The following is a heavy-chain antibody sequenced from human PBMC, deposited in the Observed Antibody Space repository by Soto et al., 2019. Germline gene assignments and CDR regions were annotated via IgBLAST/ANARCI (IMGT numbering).Heavy chain of an antibody. V-gene: IGHV3-15*01. D-gene: IGHD3-10*01. CDR1: GFTFSNAW. J-gene: IGHJ4*02. CDR2: IKSKTDGGTT. CDR3: TTPHYGSGSYYHY. Sequence: GGSLRLACAASGFTFSNAWMSWVRQAPGKGLEWVGRIKSKTDGGTTDYAAPVKGRFTISRDDSKNTLYLQMNSLKTEDTAVYYCTTPHYGSGSYYHYWGQGTLVTVS.